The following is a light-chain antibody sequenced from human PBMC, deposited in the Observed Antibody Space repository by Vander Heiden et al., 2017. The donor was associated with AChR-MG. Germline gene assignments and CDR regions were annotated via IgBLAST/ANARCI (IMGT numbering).Light chain of an antibody. CDR2: DDW. V-gene: IGLV3-21*03. J-gene: IGLJ2*01. Sequence: YALTQPSSVSVARGRTARMTGGGTNIGQKKVHWYQQKPGQAPVVVVYDDWHRPSEIPDRFSGSNSGNTATLTISGVEVGDEAEYYCQIWDSSRDNVVFGGGTKLAVL. CDR1: NIGQKK. CDR3: QIWDSSRDNVV.